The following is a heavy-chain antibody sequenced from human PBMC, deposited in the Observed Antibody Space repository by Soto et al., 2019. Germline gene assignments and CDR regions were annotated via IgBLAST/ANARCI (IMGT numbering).Heavy chain of an antibody. CDR3: ARHAPIIAVAGTDWFDP. D-gene: IGHD6-19*01. CDR1: GGSISSYY. CDR2: IYYSGST. V-gene: IGHV4-59*08. Sequence: SETLSLTCTVSGGSISSYYWSWIRQPPGKGLEWIGYIYYSGSTNYNPSLKSRVTISVDTSKNQFSLKLSSVTAADTAVYYCARHAPIIAVAGTDWFDPWGQGTLVTVSS. J-gene: IGHJ5*02.